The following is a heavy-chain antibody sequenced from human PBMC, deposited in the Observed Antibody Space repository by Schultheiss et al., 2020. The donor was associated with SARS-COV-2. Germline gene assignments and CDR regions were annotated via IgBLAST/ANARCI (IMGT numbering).Heavy chain of an antibody. CDR3: ARDAYRQQLANRNYYYYGMDV. CDR1: GGSFSGYY. V-gene: IGHV4-34*01. D-gene: IGHD6-13*01. J-gene: IGHJ6*02. Sequence: SETLSLTCAVYGGSFSGYYWSWIRQPPGKGLEWIGEINHSGSTNYNPSLKSRVTISVDTSKNQFSLKLSSVTAADTAVYYCARDAYRQQLANRNYYYYGMDVWGQGTTVTVSS. CDR2: INHSGST.